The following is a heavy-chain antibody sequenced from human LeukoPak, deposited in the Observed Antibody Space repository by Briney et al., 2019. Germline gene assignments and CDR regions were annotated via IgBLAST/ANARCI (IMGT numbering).Heavy chain of an antibody. CDR2: IYYSGST. J-gene: IGHJ3*02. CDR1: GGSISSSSYY. CDR3: AREEYPVGAFDI. V-gene: IGHV4-39*07. D-gene: IGHD6-6*01. Sequence: SETLSLTCTVSGGSISSSSYYWGWIRQPPGKGLEWIGSIYYSGSTYYSPSLKSRVTISVDTSKNQFSLKLSSVTAADTAVYYCAREEYPVGAFDIWGQGTMVTVSS.